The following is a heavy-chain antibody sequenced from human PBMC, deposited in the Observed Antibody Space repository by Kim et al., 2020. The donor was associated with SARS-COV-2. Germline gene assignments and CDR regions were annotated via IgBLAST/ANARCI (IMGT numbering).Heavy chain of an antibody. D-gene: IGHD3-10*01. V-gene: IGHV4-34*01. J-gene: IGHJ2*01. Sequence: SRVTISVDTSKNQFSLKLSSVTAADTAVYYCARGRHGSGSYYSDYWYFDLWGRGTLVTVSS. CDR3: ARGRHGSGSYYSDYWYFDL.